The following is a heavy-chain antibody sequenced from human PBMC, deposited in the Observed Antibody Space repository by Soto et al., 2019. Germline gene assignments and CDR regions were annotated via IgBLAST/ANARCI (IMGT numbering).Heavy chain of an antibody. V-gene: IGHV4-61*01. D-gene: IGHD4-17*01. Sequence: QVQLQDSGPGLVKPSETPALTCTVSGGSVSSGTHYWSLIRQPPGKGLEWIGYIYYTGSTKDNPSLQSRVPSTVDTPKNQFSLKMSSVTAADTAVYYCVRDPHDYGVPAGGMDVWGHWTTVTVSS. CDR1: GGSVSSGTHY. CDR2: IYYTGST. J-gene: IGHJ6*02. CDR3: VRDPHDYGVPAGGMDV.